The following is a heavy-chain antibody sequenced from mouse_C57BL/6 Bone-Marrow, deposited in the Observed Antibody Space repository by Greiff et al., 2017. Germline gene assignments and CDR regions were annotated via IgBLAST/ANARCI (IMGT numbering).Heavy chain of an antibody. D-gene: IGHD1-1*01. V-gene: IGHV3-6*01. CDR3: ARVTTVESWFAY. Sequence: DVKLVESGPGLVKPSQSLSLTCSVTGYSITSGYYWNRIRQFPGNKLEWMGYISYDGSNNYNPSLKNRISITRDTSKNQFFLKLNSVTTEDTATYYCARVTTVESWFAYWGQGTLVTVSA. CDR1: GYSITSGYY. J-gene: IGHJ3*01. CDR2: ISYDGSN.